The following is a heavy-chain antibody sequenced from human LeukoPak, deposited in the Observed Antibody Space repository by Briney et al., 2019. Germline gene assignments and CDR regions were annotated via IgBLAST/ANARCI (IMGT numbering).Heavy chain of an antibody. CDR1: GGSITSGNYY. J-gene: IGHJ4*02. CDR3: AREPGSGWYGVDY. D-gene: IGHD6-19*01. V-gene: IGHV4-61*02. Sequence: PSETLSLTCTVSGGSITSGNYYWSWIRQPAGKGLEWIGRIYTSGSTNYNPSLKSRVTISVDTSKNQFSLKLSSVTAADTAVYYCAREPGSGWYGVDYWGQGILVTVSS. CDR2: IYTSGST.